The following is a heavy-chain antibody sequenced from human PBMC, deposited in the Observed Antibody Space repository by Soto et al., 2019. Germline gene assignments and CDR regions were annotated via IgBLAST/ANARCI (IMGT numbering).Heavy chain of an antibody. CDR2: IYYSGST. D-gene: IGHD3-10*01. J-gene: IGHJ4*02. CDR3: ARTDYGSGLPDY. CDR1: GGSVNSDRYY. Sequence: LSLTCTVSGGSVNSDRYYWSWIRQHPGKHLEWIGYIYYSGSTYYNPSLKSRITISVDTSMNHFSLKLTSVTAADTAIYYCARTDYGSGLPDYWGQGTLVTVSS. V-gene: IGHV4-31*03.